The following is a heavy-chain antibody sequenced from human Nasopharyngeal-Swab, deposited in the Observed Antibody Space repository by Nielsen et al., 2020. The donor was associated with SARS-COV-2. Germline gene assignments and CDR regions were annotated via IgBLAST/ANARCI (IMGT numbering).Heavy chain of an antibody. CDR1: GFTFSNYW. CDR2: IKQDGSEK. D-gene: IGHD3-22*01. Sequence: GGSLRLSCAASGFTFSNYWMSWVRQAPGKGLEWVANIKQDGSEKYYVDSVKGRFTISRDNAKNSLFLQMNSLRAEDTAVYYCAKDHYYDSSGFFSNYYYYGMDVWGQGTTVTVSS. J-gene: IGHJ6*02. CDR3: AKDHYYDSSGFFSNYYYYGMDV. V-gene: IGHV3-7*03.